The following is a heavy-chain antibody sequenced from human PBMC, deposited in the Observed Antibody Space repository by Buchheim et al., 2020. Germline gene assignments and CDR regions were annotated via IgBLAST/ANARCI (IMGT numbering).Heavy chain of an antibody. Sequence: QVQLVQSGAEVKKPGSSVRVSCRASGGTFTSNIFSWVRQAPGQGLEWMGGIVPLSGEVNYAQRFQGRVTMTRDTSTSTVFMELSSLRSEDTAVYYCARDSKGWLGIYYYYYGMDVWGQGTT. CDR2: IVPLSGEV. D-gene: IGHD3-10*01. V-gene: IGHV1-69*06. CDR3: ARDSKGWLGIYYYYYGMDV. J-gene: IGHJ6*02. CDR1: GGTFTSNI.